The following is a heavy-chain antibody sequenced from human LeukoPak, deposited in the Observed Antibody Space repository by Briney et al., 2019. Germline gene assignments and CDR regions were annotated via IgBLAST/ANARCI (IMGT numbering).Heavy chain of an antibody. CDR3: AKLAYYDILTGAWAYFDY. Sequence: HSGGSLRLSCAASGFTFSGYAMSWVRQAPGKGLEWVSAISGSGGSTYYADSVKGRFTISRDNSKNTLYLQMNSLRAEDTAVYYCAKLAYYDILTGAWAYFDYWGQGTLVTVSS. V-gene: IGHV3-23*01. J-gene: IGHJ4*02. CDR1: GFTFSGYA. CDR2: ISGSGGST. D-gene: IGHD3-9*01.